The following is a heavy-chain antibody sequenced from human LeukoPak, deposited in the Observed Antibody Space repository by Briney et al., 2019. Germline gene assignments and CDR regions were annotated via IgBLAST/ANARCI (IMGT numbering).Heavy chain of an antibody. V-gene: IGHV4-39*07. CDR1: GGSIRSTSDY. Sequence: SETLSLTCTVSGGSIRSTSDYWGWIRQPPGKGLEWIGSVYYSGSTYYNSSLKSRVTISLDTSKNQFSLKLNSVTAADTAVYYCARAWGDYFYYMNVWGKGTTVTVSS. J-gene: IGHJ6*03. D-gene: IGHD4-17*01. CDR2: VYYSGST. CDR3: ARAWGDYFYYMNV.